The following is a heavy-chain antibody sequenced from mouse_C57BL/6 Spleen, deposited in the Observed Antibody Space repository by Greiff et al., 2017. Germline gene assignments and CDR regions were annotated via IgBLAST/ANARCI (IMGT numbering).Heavy chain of an antibody. J-gene: IGHJ2*01. CDR2: INPSTGGT. CDR1: GYSFTGYY. Sequence: EVQGVESGPELVKPGASVKISCKASGYSFTGYYMNWVKQSPEKSLEWIGEINPSTGGTTYNQKFKAKATLTVDKSSSTAYMQLKSLTSEDSAVYYCARWGYYGSRYYFDYWGQGTTLTVSS. CDR3: ARWGYYGSRYYFDY. D-gene: IGHD1-1*01. V-gene: IGHV1-42*01.